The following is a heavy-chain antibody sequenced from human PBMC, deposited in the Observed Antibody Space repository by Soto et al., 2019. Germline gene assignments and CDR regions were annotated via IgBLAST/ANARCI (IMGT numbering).Heavy chain of an antibody. D-gene: IGHD5-18*01. Sequence: GGSLRLSCAASGFTFSDYYMSWIRQAPGKGLEWVSYISSSGSTIYYADSVKGRFTISRDNAKNSLYLQMNSLRAEDTAVYYCARRDTAMVSDYYGMDVWGQGTTVTVSS. CDR1: GFTFSDYY. CDR3: ARRDTAMVSDYYGMDV. J-gene: IGHJ6*02. V-gene: IGHV3-11*01. CDR2: ISSSGSTI.